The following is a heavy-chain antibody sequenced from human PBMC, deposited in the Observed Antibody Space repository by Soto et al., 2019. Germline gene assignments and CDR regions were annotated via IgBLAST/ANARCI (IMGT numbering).Heavy chain of an antibody. CDR3: ARYWHREYYDYVWGSYRQYDAFDI. Sequence: SETLSLTCTVSGGSISSSSYYWGWIRQPPRKGLEWIGSIYYSGSTYYNPSLKSRVTISVDTSKNQFSLKLSSVTAADTAVYYCARYWHREYYDYVWGSYRQYDAFDIWGQGTMVTVSS. CDR1: GGSISSSSYY. D-gene: IGHD3-16*02. J-gene: IGHJ3*02. CDR2: IYYSGST. V-gene: IGHV4-39*01.